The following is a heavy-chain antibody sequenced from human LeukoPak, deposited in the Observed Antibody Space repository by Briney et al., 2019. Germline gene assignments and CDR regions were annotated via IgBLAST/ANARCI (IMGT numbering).Heavy chain of an antibody. CDR3: VRSPTRIAVAETFDY. CDR1: GFTFSSSA. J-gene: IGHJ4*02. V-gene: IGHV3-23*01. CDR2: ISNNGGYT. D-gene: IGHD6-19*01. Sequence: GGSLRLSCAASGFTFSSSAMSWVRQAPGKGLEWVSAISNNGGYTYYADSVQGRFAISRDNSKSTLYLQMNSLRAEDTAVYYCVRSPTRIAVAETFDYWGQGTLVTVSS.